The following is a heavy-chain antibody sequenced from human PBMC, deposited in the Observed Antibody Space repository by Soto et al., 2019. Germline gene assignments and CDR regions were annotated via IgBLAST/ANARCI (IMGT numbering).Heavy chain of an antibody. V-gene: IGHV1-18*01. J-gene: IGHJ6*02. CDR1: GYTFTSYG. CDR3: ARDAIVVVVAASPYYYYGMDV. CDR2: ISAYNGNT. D-gene: IGHD2-15*01. Sequence: ASVKVSCKASGYTFTSYGISWVRQAPGQGLEWMGWISAYNGNTNYAQKLQGRVTMTTDTSTSTAYMELRSLRSDDTAVYYCARDAIVVVVAASPYYYYGMDVWGQGTTVTVSS.